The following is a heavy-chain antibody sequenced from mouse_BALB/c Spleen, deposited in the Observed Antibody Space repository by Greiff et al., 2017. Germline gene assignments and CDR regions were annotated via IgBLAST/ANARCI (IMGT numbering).Heavy chain of an antibody. J-gene: IGHJ2*01. V-gene: IGHV5-12-1*01. CDR2: ISSGGGST. Sequence: EVKLQESGGGLVKPGGSLKLSCAASGFAFSSYDMSWVRQTPEKRLEWVAYISSGGGSTYYPDTVKGRFTISRDNAKNTLYLQMSSLKSEDTAMYYCARHESYYGYFDYWGQGTTLTVSS. CDR3: ARHESYYGYFDY. CDR1: GFAFSSYD. D-gene: IGHD1-1*01.